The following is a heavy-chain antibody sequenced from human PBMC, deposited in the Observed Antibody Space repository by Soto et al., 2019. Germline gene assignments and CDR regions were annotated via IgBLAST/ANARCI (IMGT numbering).Heavy chain of an antibody. CDR3: ASGTTGAFDI. J-gene: IGHJ3*02. D-gene: IGHD1-1*01. V-gene: IGHV4-61*01. CDR1: GGSVSSGSYY. Sequence: QVQLQESGPGLVKPSETLSLTCTVSGGSVSSGSYYWSWIRQPPGKGLEWIGYIYYSGSTNYNPSLKSRVTISVDTSKDQFSLKLSSVTAADTAVYYCASGTTGAFDIWGQGTMVTVSS. CDR2: IYYSGST.